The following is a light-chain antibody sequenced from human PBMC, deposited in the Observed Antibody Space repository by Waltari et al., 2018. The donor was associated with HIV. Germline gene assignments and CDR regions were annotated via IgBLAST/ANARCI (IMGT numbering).Light chain of an antibody. CDR3: GTWDSSLSGVI. Sequence: QSVLTQPPSVSAAPGQKVTISCSGSSSNIGNNYVSWYQQLPGTAPKLIIYDNNKLPAGIPDRFSGSKSGTSATLGITGLQTGDEADYYCGTWDSSLSGVIFGGGTQLTVL. V-gene: IGLV1-51*01. CDR1: SSNIGNNY. CDR2: DNN. J-gene: IGLJ2*01.